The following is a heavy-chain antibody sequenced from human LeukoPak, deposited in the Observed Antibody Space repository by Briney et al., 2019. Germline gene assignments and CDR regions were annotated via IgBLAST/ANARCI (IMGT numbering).Heavy chain of an antibody. Sequence: GGSLRLACAASGFTFSSYGMHWVRQAPGKGLEWVAVISYDGSNKYYADSVKGRFTISRDNSKNTLYLQMNSLRAEDTAVYYCAKDHSSGWPTFDYWGQGTLVTVSS. J-gene: IGHJ4*02. CDR3: AKDHSSGWPTFDY. V-gene: IGHV3-30*18. CDR1: GFTFSSYG. D-gene: IGHD6-19*01. CDR2: ISYDGSNK.